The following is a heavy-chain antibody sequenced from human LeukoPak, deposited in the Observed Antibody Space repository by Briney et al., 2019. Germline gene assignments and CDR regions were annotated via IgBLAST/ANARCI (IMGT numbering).Heavy chain of an antibody. D-gene: IGHD3-10*01. CDR2: ISYDGSNK. V-gene: IGHV3-30*04. Sequence: GGSLRLSCAASGFTICCSDMHWVRQAPGKGLEWVAVISYDGSNKYYADSEKGRFTISRDNSKNTLYLQMNSLSAERTAVYYCGRDNDSGSYSDYWGGGTLVTVSS. CDR1: GFTICCSD. CDR3: GRDNDSGSYSDY. J-gene: IGHJ4*02.